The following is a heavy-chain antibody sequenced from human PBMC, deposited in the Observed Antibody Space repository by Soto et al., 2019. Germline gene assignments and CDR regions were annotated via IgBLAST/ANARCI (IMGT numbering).Heavy chain of an antibody. V-gene: IGHV3-33*01. CDR2: IWYDGSNK. Sequence: QVQLVESGGGVVQPGRSLRLSCAASGFTFSSYGMHWVRQAPGKGLEWVAVIWYDGSNKYYADSVKGRFTISRDNSKNTLYLQMNSLRAEDTAVYYCARDGEVAARTYYYYGMDVWGQGTTVTASS. CDR1: GFTFSSYG. J-gene: IGHJ6*02. CDR3: ARDGEVAARTYYYYGMDV. D-gene: IGHD6-6*01.